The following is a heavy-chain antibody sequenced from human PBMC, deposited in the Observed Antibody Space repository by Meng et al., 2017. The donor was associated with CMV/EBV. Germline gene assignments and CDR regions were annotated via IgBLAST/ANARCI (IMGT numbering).Heavy chain of an antibody. CDR1: GGSFSGYY. CDR2: INHSGST. D-gene: IGHD2-2*01. J-gene: IGHJ5*02. CDR3: ARGPYCSSTGCYPSWFDP. Sequence: SETLSLTCAVYGGSFSGYYWSWIRQPPGKGLEWIGEINHSGSTNYNPSLKSRVTISVDTSKNQFSLKLSSVTAADTAVYYCARGPYCSSTGCYPSWFDPWGQGTLVTVSS. V-gene: IGHV4-34*01.